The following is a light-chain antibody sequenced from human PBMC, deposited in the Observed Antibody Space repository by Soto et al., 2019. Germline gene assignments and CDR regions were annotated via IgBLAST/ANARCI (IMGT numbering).Light chain of an antibody. CDR3: GTWDGSLSGVV. V-gene: IGLV1-51*02. Sequence: QSVLTQPPSVSAAPGQKVTISCSGSRSNIGNNFVSWYQQLPGTAPKLLIYENNKRPSGIPDRISGSKSGTSATLGITGLQTGDEADYYCGTWDGSLSGVVFGGGTKVTVL. CDR1: RSNIGNNF. CDR2: ENN. J-gene: IGLJ2*01.